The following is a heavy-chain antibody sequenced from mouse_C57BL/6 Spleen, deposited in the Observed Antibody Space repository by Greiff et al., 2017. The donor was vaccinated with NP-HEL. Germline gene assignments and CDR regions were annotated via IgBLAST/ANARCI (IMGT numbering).Heavy chain of an antibody. J-gene: IGHJ2*01. CDR1: GYTFTSYG. CDR2: IYPRSGNT. CDR3: ARGLITTVVATGDYFDY. D-gene: IGHD1-1*01. V-gene: IGHV1-81*01. Sequence: QVQLKQSGAELARPGASVKLSCKASGYTFTSYGISWVKQRTGQGLEWIGEIYPRSGNTYYNEKFKGKATLTADKSSSTAYMELRSLTSEDSAVYFCARGLITTVVATGDYFDYWGQGTTLTVSS.